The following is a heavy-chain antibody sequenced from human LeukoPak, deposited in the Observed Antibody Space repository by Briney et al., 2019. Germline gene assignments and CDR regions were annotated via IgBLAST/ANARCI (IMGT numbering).Heavy chain of an antibody. Sequence: ASVKVSCTASGYTFTGYYMHWVRQAPGQGLEWMGWISAYNGNTNYAQKLQGRVTMTTDTSTSTAYMELRSLRSDDTAVYYCARDRGQYFDYWGQGTLVTVSS. J-gene: IGHJ4*02. CDR3: ARDRGQYFDY. CDR1: GYTFTGYY. V-gene: IGHV1-18*04. CDR2: ISAYNGNT.